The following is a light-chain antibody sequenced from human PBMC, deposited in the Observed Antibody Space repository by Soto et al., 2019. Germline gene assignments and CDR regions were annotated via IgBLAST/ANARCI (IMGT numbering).Light chain of an antibody. V-gene: IGKV3-15*01. CDR1: QSVRAN. J-gene: IGKJ1*01. CDR2: GAS. Sequence: EIVVTQSPATLSLSPGGRATLSRRASQSVRANVAWYQQKPGQAPRLLIYGASTRATGTPARFRGSGSGTEFTLTISSLQSEDFAVYYCQQYNNWLWTFGQGTKVDI. CDR3: QQYNNWLWT.